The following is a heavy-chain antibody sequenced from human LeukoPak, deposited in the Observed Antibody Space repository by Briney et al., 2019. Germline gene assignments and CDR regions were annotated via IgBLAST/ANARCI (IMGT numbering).Heavy chain of an antibody. Sequence: SETLSLTCTVSGGSISSGGYYWSWIRQHPGKGLEWIGYIYYSGSTYYNPSLKSRVTISVDTSKNQFSLKLSSVTAADTAVYYCARLMGSSGWYLDAFDIWGQGTMVTVSS. CDR3: ARLMGSSGWYLDAFDI. J-gene: IGHJ3*02. D-gene: IGHD6-19*01. CDR2: IYYSGST. CDR1: GGSISSGGYY. V-gene: IGHV4-31*03.